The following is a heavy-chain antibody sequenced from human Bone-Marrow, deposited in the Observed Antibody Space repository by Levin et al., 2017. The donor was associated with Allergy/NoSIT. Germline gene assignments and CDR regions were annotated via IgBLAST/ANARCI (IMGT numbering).Heavy chain of an antibody. J-gene: IGHJ2*01. CDR1: GFTFSSYA. CDR3: ANGDVGAVAGPAYWYFDL. V-gene: IGHV3-23*01. Sequence: GESLKISCAASGFTFSSYAMSWVRQAPGKGLEWVSAISGSGGSTYYADSVKGRFTISRDNSKNTLYLQMNSLRAEDTAVYYCANGDVGAVAGPAYWYFDLWGRGTLVTVSS. D-gene: IGHD6-19*01. CDR2: ISGSGGST.